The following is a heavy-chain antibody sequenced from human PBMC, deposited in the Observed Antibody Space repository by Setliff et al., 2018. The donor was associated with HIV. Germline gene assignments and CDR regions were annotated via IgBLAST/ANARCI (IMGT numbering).Heavy chain of an antibody. D-gene: IGHD2-21*01. V-gene: IGHV4-39*01. CDR3: ARHRSYPRVYFDH. CDR2: FYYSGST. CDR1: GDSISRSRYY. J-gene: IGHJ4*02. Sequence: SETLSLTCVVSGDSISRSRYYWGWIRQPPGKGLEWIGSFYYSGSTSYNPSLKSRVTMSVDTSKNQFSLKLASVTAADTAFYYCARHRSYPRVYFDHWGLGTLVTVSS.